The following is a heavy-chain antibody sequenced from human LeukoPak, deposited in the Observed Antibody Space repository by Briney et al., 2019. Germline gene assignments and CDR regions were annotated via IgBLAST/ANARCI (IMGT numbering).Heavy chain of an antibody. J-gene: IGHJ4*02. D-gene: IGHD5-24*01. Sequence: SETLSLTCTVSGYSISSGYYWGWIRQPPGKGLEWIGSIYNSGSTYYNPSLKSRVTISVDTSKNQFSLKLSSVTAADTAVYYCARAGGRRDGYNCDYWGQGTLVTVSS. CDR1: GYSISSGYY. CDR2: IYNSGST. CDR3: ARAGGRRDGYNCDY. V-gene: IGHV4-38-2*02.